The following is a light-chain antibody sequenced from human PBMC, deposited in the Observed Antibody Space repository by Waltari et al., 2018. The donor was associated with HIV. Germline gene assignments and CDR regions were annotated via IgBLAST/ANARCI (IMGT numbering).Light chain of an antibody. J-gene: IGKJ4*01. Sequence: EIVLTQSPATLSLSPGERATLSCRASQSVISYLAWYQHKPGQAPRLLIYDASNRATGIPARFSGSGSGTDFTLTISSLEPEDFAVYYCQQRGDWPTFGGGTKVDIK. CDR1: QSVISY. CDR3: QQRGDWPT. V-gene: IGKV3-11*01. CDR2: DAS.